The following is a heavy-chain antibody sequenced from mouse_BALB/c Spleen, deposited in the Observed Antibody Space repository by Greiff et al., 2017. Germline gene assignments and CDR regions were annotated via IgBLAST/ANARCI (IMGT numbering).Heavy chain of an antibody. Sequence: VKLQESGAELVRPGTSVKVSCKASGYAFTNYLIEWVKQRPGQGLEWIGVINPGSGGTNYNEKFKGKATLTADKSSSTAYMQLSSLTSDDSAVYFCARSGNYYGSSDYFDYWGQGTTLTVSS. CDR1: GYAFTNYL. CDR2: INPGSGGT. CDR3: ARSGNYYGSSDYFDY. J-gene: IGHJ2*01. V-gene: IGHV1-54*01. D-gene: IGHD1-1*01.